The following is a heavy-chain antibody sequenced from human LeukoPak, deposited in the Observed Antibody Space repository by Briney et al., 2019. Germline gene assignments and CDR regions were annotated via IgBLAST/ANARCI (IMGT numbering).Heavy chain of an antibody. J-gene: IGHJ4*02. V-gene: IGHV3-21*01. D-gene: IGHD3-3*01. Sequence: PGGSLRLPCEGSGFTFSSYSMIWVRQAPGKGPEWVSSIRGDSTETRHADSLMGRFTISRDSAKKSLYLQMNSLRAEDTAVYYCARGHFGVVLDYWGQGTLVTVSS. CDR3: ARGHFGVVLDY. CDR2: IRGDSTET. CDR1: GFTFSSYS.